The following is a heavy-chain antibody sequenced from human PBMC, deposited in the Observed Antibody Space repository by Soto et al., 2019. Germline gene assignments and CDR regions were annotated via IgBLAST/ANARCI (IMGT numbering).Heavy chain of an antibody. CDR3: AKGPWYFDL. J-gene: IGHJ2*01. CDR1: EFTFSSYG. V-gene: IGHV3-30*18. CDR2: ISYDGSNK. Sequence: GGSLRLSCAASEFTFSSYGMHWFRQAPGKGLEWVAVISYDGSNKYYADSVKGRFTISRDNSKNTLYLQMNSLRAEDTAVYYCAKGPWYFDLWGRGTLVTVSS.